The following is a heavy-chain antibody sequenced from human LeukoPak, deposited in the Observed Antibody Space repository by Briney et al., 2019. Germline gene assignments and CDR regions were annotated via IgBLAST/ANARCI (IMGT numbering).Heavy chain of an antibody. V-gene: IGHV3-11*04. CDR1: GFNFRDYY. J-gene: IGHJ4*02. CDR2: ISSSGSTI. Sequence: GGALRLSGSASGFNFRDYYLGWLGQAPGKGLDGDSYISSSGSTIHYAHSVKGRFTISSDNAKNSPYLQMNSLRAEDTAVYYCARETPTVLYYFDYWGQGTLVTVSS. CDR3: ARETPTVLYYFDY. D-gene: IGHD4-17*01.